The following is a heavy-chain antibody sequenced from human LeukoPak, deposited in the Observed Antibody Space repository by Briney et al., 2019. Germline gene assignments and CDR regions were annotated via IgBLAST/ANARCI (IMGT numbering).Heavy chain of an antibody. CDR3: ARAPSDYGGNSVYFDY. CDR2: IYTSGST. CDR1: GGSISSYY. J-gene: IGHJ4*02. D-gene: IGHD4-23*01. Sequence: SETLSLTCTVSGGSISSYYWSWIRQPAGKGLEWIGRIYTSGSTNYNPSLKSRVTMSVDTSKNQFSLKLSSVTAADTAVYYCARAPSDYGGNSVYFDYWGQGTLVTVSS. V-gene: IGHV4-4*07.